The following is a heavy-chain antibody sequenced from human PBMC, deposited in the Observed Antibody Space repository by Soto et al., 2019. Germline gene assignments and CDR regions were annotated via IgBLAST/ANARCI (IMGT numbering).Heavy chain of an antibody. V-gene: IGHV1-2*04. Sequence: ASVKVSCKASGYTFTGYYMHWVRQAPGQGLEWMGWINPNSGGTNYAQKFQGWVTMTRDTSISTAYRELSRLRSDYTAVYYCARDLSGSDAHFDYWGQGTLVTVAS. D-gene: IGHD1-26*01. CDR3: ARDLSGSDAHFDY. CDR1: GYTFTGYY. CDR2: INPNSGGT. J-gene: IGHJ4*02.